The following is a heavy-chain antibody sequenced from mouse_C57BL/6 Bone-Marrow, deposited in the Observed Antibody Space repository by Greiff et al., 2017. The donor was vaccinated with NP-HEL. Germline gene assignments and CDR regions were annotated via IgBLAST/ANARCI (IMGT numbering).Heavy chain of an antibody. CDR3: ARRFYSIYAMDY. V-gene: IGHV1-52*01. CDR1: GYTFTSYW. CDR2: IDPSDSET. Sequence: QVQLQQPGAELVRPGSSVKLSCKASGYTFTSYWMHWVKQRPIQGLEWIGNIDPSDSETHYNQKFKDKATLTVDKSSSTAYMQLSSLTSEDSAVYYCARRFYSIYAMDYWGQGTSVTVSS. D-gene: IGHD1-1*01. J-gene: IGHJ4*01.